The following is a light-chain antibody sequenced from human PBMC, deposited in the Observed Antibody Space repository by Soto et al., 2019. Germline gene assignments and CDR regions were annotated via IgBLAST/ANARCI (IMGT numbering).Light chain of an antibody. V-gene: IGKV1-33*01. CDR1: QDISNY. J-gene: IGKJ5*01. Sequence: DIPMSQSPSSLSANVGDRVTITCQASQDISNYLNWYQQKPGKAPKLLIYDASNLETGVPSRFSGSGSGTDFTFTISSLQPEDIATYYCQQYDNLPPRITFGQGTLLEIK. CDR2: DAS. CDR3: QQYDNLPPRIT.